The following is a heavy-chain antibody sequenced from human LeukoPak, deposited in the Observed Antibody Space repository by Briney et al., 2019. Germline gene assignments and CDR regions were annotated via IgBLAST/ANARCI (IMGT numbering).Heavy chain of an antibody. Sequence: ASVKVSCKASGYTFTSYGISWVRQAPGQGLEWMGWISAYNGNTNYAQKLQGRVTMTTDTSTSTAYMELRSLRSDDTAVYYCARGNLGFCSSTSCSEYFDYWGQGTLVTVSS. CDR2: ISAYNGNT. D-gene: IGHD2-2*01. J-gene: IGHJ4*02. V-gene: IGHV1-18*01. CDR1: GYTFTSYG. CDR3: ARGNLGFCSSTSCSEYFDY.